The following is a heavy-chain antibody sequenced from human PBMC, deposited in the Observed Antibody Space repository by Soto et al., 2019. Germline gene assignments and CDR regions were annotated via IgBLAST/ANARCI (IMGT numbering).Heavy chain of an antibody. V-gene: IGHV4-34*01. CDR1: GGSFSGYY. D-gene: IGHD6-13*01. J-gene: IGHJ4*02. Sequence: QVQLQQWGAGLLKPSETLSLTCAVYGGSFSGYYWSWIRQPPGKGLEWIGEINHSGSTNYNPSLMSRVTISVDTSKNQFSLKLSSVTAADTAVYYRARGHSTSWTDYWGQGTLVTVSS. CDR2: INHSGST. CDR3: ARGHSTSWTDY.